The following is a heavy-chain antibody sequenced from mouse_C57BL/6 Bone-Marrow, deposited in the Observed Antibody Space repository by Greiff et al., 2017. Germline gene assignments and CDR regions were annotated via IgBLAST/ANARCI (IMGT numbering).Heavy chain of an antibody. V-gene: IGHV15-2*01. J-gene: IGHJ2*01. CDR2: LLPSIGRT. Sequence: VQLQQSGSELRSPGSSVKLSCKDFDSEVFPLAYMRWVRQKPGPGFEWIGGLLPSIGRTFSGEKFEDKDTLDADTLTNTAYLGLNSLTSEDSAIYYCARGPRFYYGDYWGQGTTLTVSS. CDR3: ARGPRFYYGDY. CDR1: DSEVFPLAY. D-gene: IGHD3-1*01.